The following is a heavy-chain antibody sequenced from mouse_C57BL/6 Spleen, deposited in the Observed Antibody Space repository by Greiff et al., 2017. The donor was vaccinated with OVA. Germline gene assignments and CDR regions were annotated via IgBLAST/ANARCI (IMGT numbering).Heavy chain of an antibody. CDR1: GYTFTSYW. D-gene: IGHD4-1*01. CDR2: INHSNGGT. CDR3: ARSTNWDSAMDY. Sequence: VQLQQSGTELVKPGASVKLSCTASGYTFTSYWMHWVQQSPGQGLEWIGNINHSNGGTNYNENVNSKATLTVDKSSSTAYMQLSSLTSEDSAVDYCARSTNWDSAMDYWGQGTSVTVSS. J-gene: IGHJ4*01. V-gene: IGHV1-53*01.